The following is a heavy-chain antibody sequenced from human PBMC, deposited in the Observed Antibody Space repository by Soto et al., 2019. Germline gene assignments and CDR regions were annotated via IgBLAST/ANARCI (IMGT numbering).Heavy chain of an antibody. D-gene: IGHD6-19*01. Sequence: QVQLQAAGPGLVKPSETLSLTCTVSGGSISSYYWSWIRQPPGKGLECVGNIYYSGSTNYNPSLHSRVTISVDTSKNQFCLKLSSVTAADTAVYYCARDSRIALAGTLYYYYSGMDVWGQGTTVTVSS. V-gene: IGHV4-59*01. CDR1: GGSISSYY. CDR2: IYYSGST. CDR3: ARDSRIALAGTLYYYYSGMDV. J-gene: IGHJ6*02.